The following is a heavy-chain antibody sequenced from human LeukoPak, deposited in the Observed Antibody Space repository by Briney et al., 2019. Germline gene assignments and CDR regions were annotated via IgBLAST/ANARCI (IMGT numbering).Heavy chain of an antibody. CDR2: IYYSGST. CDR1: GGSISSSSYY. D-gene: IGHD6-6*01. V-gene: IGHV4-39*02. CDR3: ARDRSVGVLPAPPFDF. J-gene: IGHJ4*02. Sequence: SETLSLTCTVSGGSISSSSYYWGWIRQPPGKGLEWIGSIYYSGSTYYNPSLKSRVTISVDTSKNQFSLKLSSVTAADTAVYYCARDRSVGVLPAPPFDFWGQGTLVTVSS.